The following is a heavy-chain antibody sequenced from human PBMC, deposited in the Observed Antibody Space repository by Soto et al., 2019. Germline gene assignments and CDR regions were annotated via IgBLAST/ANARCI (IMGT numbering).Heavy chain of an antibody. D-gene: IGHD3-22*01. CDR1: GLTFSSYA. Sequence: GFLSLSCAASGLTFSSYAMSWVRQAPGKGLEWVSAISGSGGSTYYADSVKGRFTISRDNSKNTLYLQMKSMRAEDTAVYYCATDRSPYYDSSGYYGYWGQGTLVTVSS. CDR3: ATDRSPYYDSSGYYGY. V-gene: IGHV3-23*01. CDR2: ISGSGGST. J-gene: IGHJ4*02.